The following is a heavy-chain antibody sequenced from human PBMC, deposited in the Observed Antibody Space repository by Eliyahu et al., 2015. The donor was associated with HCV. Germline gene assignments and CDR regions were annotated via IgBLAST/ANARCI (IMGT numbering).Heavy chain of an antibody. V-gene: IGHV3-11*06. Sequence: QVQLVESGGGLVKPGGSLRLSCAASGFTFSDYYLRWIRQAPGKGLGWVSYISSSSSYTNYADSVKGRFTISRDNAKNSLYLQMNSLRAEDTAVYYCARGGVERNPTYYYYYGMDVWGQGTTVTVSS. J-gene: IGHJ6*02. D-gene: IGHD1-1*01. CDR3: ARGGVERNPTYYYYYGMDV. CDR1: GFTFSDYY. CDR2: ISSSSSYT.